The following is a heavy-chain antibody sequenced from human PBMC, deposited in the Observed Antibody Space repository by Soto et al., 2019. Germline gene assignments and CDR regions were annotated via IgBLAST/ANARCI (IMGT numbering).Heavy chain of an antibody. V-gene: IGHV3-30-3*01. Sequence: PGGSLRLSCAASGFTFSSYDMHWVRQAPGKGLEWVAVISYDGSNKYYADSVKGRFTISRENSKNTLYLQMNSLRAEDTTVYYCARDGAGITVAGTFWFDPWGQGPLVTVSS. CDR2: ISYDGSNK. D-gene: IGHD6-19*01. J-gene: IGHJ5*02. CDR1: GFTFSSYD. CDR3: ARDGAGITVAGTFWFDP.